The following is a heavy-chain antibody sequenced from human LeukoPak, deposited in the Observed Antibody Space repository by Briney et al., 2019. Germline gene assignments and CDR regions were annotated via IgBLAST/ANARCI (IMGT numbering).Heavy chain of an antibody. D-gene: IGHD5-18*01. CDR1: GGSINNHI. V-gene: IGHV4-59*11. Sequence: PSETLSLTCSVSGGSINNHIWSWIRQPPGKGLEWIGYISYSGSANYNPSLKSRVTISVDTSKNQFSLKVTSVTAADTAVYYCARGTAMVLDYWGQGTLVTVSS. CDR3: ARGTAMVLDY. J-gene: IGHJ4*02. CDR2: ISYSGSA.